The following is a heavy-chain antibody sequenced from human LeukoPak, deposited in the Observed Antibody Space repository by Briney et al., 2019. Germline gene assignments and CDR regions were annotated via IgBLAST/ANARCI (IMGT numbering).Heavy chain of an antibody. CDR3: ARDNSVEDTAWWFDP. Sequence: ASVTVSCKASGYTFTSYYMHWVRQAPGQGLEWMGVINPSGGSTSYAQKFQGRVTMTRDMSTSTDYMELGSLRSEDTAVYYCARDNSVEDTAWWFDPWGQGTLVTVSS. J-gene: IGHJ5*02. D-gene: IGHD4-23*01. CDR1: GYTFTSYY. CDR2: INPSGGST. V-gene: IGHV1-46*01.